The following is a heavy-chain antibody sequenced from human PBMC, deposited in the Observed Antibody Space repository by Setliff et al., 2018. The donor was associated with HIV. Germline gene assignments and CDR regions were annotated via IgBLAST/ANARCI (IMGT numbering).Heavy chain of an antibody. D-gene: IGHD6-6*01. Sequence: NPSETLSLTCSVSGGSITSGGHYWSWIRPAPGKGLEWIGNIYYSGTTFYNPSLKSRVSISVDTARNEFSLKLTSVTAADSAVYYCARECSSSSFDQWGQGTLVTVSS. CDR3: ARECSSSSFDQ. J-gene: IGHJ4*02. V-gene: IGHV4-39*02. CDR1: GGSITSGGHY. CDR2: IYYSGTT.